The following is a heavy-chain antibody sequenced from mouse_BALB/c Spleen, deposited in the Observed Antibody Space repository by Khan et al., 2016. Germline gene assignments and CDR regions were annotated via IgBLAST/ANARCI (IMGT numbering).Heavy chain of an antibody. J-gene: IGHJ4*01. CDR2: IFPGSGST. D-gene: IGHD1-2*01. CDR3: ARSYYGYFAMDY. CDR1: GYTFTDYY. Sequence: QVQLQQSGTELPRPGASVKLSCKASGYTFTDYYLHWVKQRTGQGLKWIGEIFPGSGSTYYNEKFKGKASLAADTSSSTAYMQLSSLTSEDSAVYFCARSYYGYFAMDYWGHGASVTVSS. V-gene: IGHV1-77*01.